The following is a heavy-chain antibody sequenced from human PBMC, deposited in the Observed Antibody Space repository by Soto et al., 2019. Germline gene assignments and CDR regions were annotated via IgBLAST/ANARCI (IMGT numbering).Heavy chain of an antibody. V-gene: IGHV1-8*01. CDR1: GYTFTSYD. D-gene: IGHD3-10*01. CDR3: ARDRITMVRGPGWFDP. Sequence: QVQLVQSGAEVKKPGASVKVSCKASGYTFTSYDINWVRQATGQGLEWMGWMNPNSGNTGYAQKFQGRVTMTRNTSRSTAYMELSSLRSEDTAVYYCARDRITMVRGPGWFDPWGQGTLVTVSS. J-gene: IGHJ5*02. CDR2: MNPNSGNT.